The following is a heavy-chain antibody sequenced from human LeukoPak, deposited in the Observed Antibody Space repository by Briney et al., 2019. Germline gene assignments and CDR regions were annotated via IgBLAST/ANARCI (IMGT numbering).Heavy chain of an antibody. CDR1: GYTFTGYY. Sequence: ASVRVSCKASGYTFTGYYIHWVRQAPGQGLERMGWINPNSGGTNYAQKFQGGVTMTRDTSISTAYMDLSRLRSDDTAVYYCARGSIVGATFDYFDYWGQGTLVTVSS. J-gene: IGHJ4*02. CDR2: INPNSGGT. CDR3: ARGSIVGATFDYFDY. D-gene: IGHD1-26*01. V-gene: IGHV1-2*02.